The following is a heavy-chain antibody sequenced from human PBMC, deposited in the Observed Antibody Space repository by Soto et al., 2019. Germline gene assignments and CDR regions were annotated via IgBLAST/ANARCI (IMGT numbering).Heavy chain of an antibody. D-gene: IGHD6-13*01. V-gene: IGHV3-21*01. CDR2: ISSSSSYI. J-gene: IGHJ6*03. CDR1: GFTFSSYS. CDR3: ARTGYSSSWYPPYYYYYMDV. Sequence: GGSLRLSCAASGFTFSSYSMNWVRQAPGKGLEWDSSISSSSSYIYYADSVKGRFTISRDNAKNSLYLQMNSLRAEDTAVYYCARTGYSSSWYPPYYYYYMDVWGKGTTVTVSS.